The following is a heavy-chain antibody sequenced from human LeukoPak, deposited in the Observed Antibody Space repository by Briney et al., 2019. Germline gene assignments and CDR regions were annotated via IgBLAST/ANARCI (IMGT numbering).Heavy chain of an antibody. Sequence: GGSLRLSCAASGFSFYDYGMHWARQAPGKGLEWVSLISGYGGSTYYVDSVKGRFTISRDNSKNSLYLQMNSLRTEDTALYYCAKDNRPYYYDSSGYFFDYWGQGTLVTVSS. CDR2: ISGYGGST. J-gene: IGHJ4*02. CDR3: AKDNRPYYYDSSGYFFDY. V-gene: IGHV3-43*02. CDR1: GFSFYDYG. D-gene: IGHD3-22*01.